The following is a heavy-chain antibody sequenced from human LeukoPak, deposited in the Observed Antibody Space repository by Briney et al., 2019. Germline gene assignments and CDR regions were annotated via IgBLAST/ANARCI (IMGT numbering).Heavy chain of an antibody. J-gene: IGHJ4*02. V-gene: IGHV3-53*04. CDR1: GFTVSSTY. CDR2: FYPSGTT. Sequence: TGGSLRRSCAASGFTVSSTYMAWVRQPPGKGLEWVSVFYPSGTTHYADSVKGRFTVSRHDSNNVFYLQMNSLRVEDTAVYYCATVPRSSCCYTFDSWGQGTLVTVSS. D-gene: IGHD2-2*02. CDR3: ATVPRSSCCYTFDS.